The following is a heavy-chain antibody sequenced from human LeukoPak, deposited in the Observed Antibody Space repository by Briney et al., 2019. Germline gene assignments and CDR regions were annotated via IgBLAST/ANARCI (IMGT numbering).Heavy chain of an antibody. CDR3: AREGSGYPY. CDR2: INPNSGGT. CDR1: GYTFTGYY. D-gene: IGHD5-12*01. J-gene: IGHJ4*02. V-gene: IGHV1-2*02. Sequence: GASVKVSCKAAGYTFTGYYMHWVRQAPGQGLEWMGWINPNSGGTNNAQKFQGRGTMTRDTSISTAYMEVSRLTSDDTAGFYCAREGSGYPYWGQGTLVTVSS.